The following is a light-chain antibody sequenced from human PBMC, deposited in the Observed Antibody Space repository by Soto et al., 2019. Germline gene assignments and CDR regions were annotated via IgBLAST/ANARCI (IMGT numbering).Light chain of an antibody. Sequence: QSVLTQPPSASGTPGQRVTISCSGSSSNIGSNPVNWYQQLPGTAPKLLIYNNNQRPSGVPDRFSASKSGTSASLAISGLQSEDEADYYCAPWDDSQKVYVFGTGTKLTVL. CDR2: NNN. V-gene: IGLV1-44*01. CDR3: APWDDSQKVYV. J-gene: IGLJ1*01. CDR1: SSNIGSNP.